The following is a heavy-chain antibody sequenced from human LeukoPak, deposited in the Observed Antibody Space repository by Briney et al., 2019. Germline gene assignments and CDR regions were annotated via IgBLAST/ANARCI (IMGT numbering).Heavy chain of an antibody. Sequence: GGSLRLSCAASGFTFSSYAMHWVRQAPGKGLEWVAVISYDGSNKYYADSVKGRFTISRDNSKNTLYLQMNSLRAEDTAVYYCAKRSGYSSSWSHYYYYYGMDVWGQGTTVTVSS. CDR2: ISYDGSNK. CDR1: GFTFSSYA. J-gene: IGHJ6*02. V-gene: IGHV3-30-3*02. CDR3: AKRSGYSSSWSHYYYYYGMDV. D-gene: IGHD6-13*01.